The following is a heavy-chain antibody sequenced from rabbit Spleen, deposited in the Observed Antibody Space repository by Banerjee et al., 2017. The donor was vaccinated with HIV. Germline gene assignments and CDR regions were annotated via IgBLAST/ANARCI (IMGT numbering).Heavy chain of an antibody. CDR1: GVSFSDKDV. CDR3: ARDLVTVIGWNFNL. Sequence: QLEESGGGLVNPEGSLTLTCNASGVSFSDKDVLCWVRQAPGKGLEWIACTAGGRSSFAYYASWAKGRFTISKASSTTVTLQMTSLTAADTASYICARDLVTVIGWNFNLWGQGTLVTVS. J-gene: IGHJ4*01. V-gene: IGHV1S45*01. D-gene: IGHD5-1*01. CDR2: TAGGRSSFA.